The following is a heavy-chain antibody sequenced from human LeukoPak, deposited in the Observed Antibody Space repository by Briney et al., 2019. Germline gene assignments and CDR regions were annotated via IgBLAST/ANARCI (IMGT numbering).Heavy chain of an antibody. J-gene: IGHJ4*02. CDR2: INHSGST. CDR3: ARGRIQLWLYYFDY. D-gene: IGHD5-18*01. V-gene: IGHV4-34*01. Sequence: SETLSLTCAVYGGSFSGYYRSWIRQPPGKGLEWIGEINHSGSTNYNPSLKSRVTISVGTSKNQFSLKLSSVTAADTAVYYCARGRIQLWLYYFDYWGQGTLVTVSS. CDR1: GGSFSGYY.